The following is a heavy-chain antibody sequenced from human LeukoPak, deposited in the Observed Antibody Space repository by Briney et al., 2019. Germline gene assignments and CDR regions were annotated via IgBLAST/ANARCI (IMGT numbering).Heavy chain of an antibody. CDR2: INQDGGAK. D-gene: IGHD1-1*01. V-gene: IGHV3-7*01. CDR3: ARAPTTGTVDY. J-gene: IGHJ4*02. CDR1: GFIFSSYW. Sequence: GGSLRLSCAASGFIFSSYWMSWVRQAPGKGLEWVANINQDGGAKYYVDSLKGRFTISRDNIGKSLYLQLNSLTADDTAVYFCARAPTTGTVDYWGQGTLVTVSS.